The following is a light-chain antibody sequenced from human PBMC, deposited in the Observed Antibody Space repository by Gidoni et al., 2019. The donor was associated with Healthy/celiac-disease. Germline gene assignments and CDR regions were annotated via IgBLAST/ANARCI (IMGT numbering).Light chain of an antibody. V-gene: IGLV1-40*01. Sequence: QSVLPQPPSASGAPGQRVTISCTGSSCNIGAGYAVPWYQQLPGTAPKLLIYGNSNRPSGVPDRFSGSKSGTSASLAISGLQAEDEADYYCQSYDSSLSVVFGGGTKLTVL. CDR1: SCNIGAGYA. J-gene: IGLJ2*01. CDR3: QSYDSSLSVV. CDR2: GNS.